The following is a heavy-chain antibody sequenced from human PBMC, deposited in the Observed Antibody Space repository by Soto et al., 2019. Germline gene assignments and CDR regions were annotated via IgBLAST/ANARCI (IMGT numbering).Heavy chain of an antibody. CDR3: ARTSGYYFYDC. V-gene: IGHV1-3*01. CDR2: INAGNGNT. Sequence: QVQLVQSGAEVKKPGASVKVSCKASGYTFTSYLHWVRQAPGQRLEWMGWINAGNGNTKYSQKFQGRVTITRDTSASTAYMELSSLRSADTAVYYCARTSGYYFYDCWGQGTLVTVSS. CDR1: GYTFTSY. J-gene: IGHJ4*02. D-gene: IGHD3-3*01.